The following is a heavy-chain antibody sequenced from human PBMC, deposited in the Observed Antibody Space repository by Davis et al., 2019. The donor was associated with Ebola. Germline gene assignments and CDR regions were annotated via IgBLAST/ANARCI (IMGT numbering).Heavy chain of an antibody. D-gene: IGHD5-24*01. V-gene: IGHV3-23*01. CDR1: GFTFSSYA. J-gene: IGHJ4*02. CDR2: ISGSGGST. Sequence: GESLKISCAASGFTFSSYAMSWVRQAPGKGLEWVSAISGSGGSTNYADSVKGRFTISRDNSKNTLYLQMNSLRAEDTAVYYCARGRAGGEIWLQFLDYWGQGTLVTVSS. CDR3: ARGRAGGEIWLQFLDY.